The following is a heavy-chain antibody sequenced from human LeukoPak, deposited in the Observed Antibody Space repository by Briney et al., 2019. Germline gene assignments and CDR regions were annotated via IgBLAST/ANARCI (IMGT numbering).Heavy chain of an antibody. CDR3: ASLSGGFCTNGVCAFDY. CDR1: GYRFSRYW. V-gene: IGHV5-51*01. D-gene: IGHD2-8*01. J-gene: IGHJ4*02. CDR2: IYPGDSDT. Sequence: GESLKISCKGSGYRFSRYWIGWVRQMPGKGLEWGGIIYPGDSDTRYSPSFQGQITISADKSISTAYLQWSSLKASDTAMYYCASLSGGFCTNGVCAFDYWGQGTLVTVSS.